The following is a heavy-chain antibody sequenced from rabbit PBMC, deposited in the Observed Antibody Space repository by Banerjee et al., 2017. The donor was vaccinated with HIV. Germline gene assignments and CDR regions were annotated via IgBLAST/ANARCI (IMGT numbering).Heavy chain of an antibody. J-gene: IGHJ3*01. D-gene: IGHD1-1*01. CDR2: IDAGDGST. Sequence: QQLEESGGDLVKPGASLTLTCTASGFSFSSRYYMCWVRQAPGKGPEWIACIDAGDGSTDYASWAKGRFTISKTSSTTVTLQMTSLTAADTATYFCVRAHASSSGYYTYLYLWGQGTLVTVS. CDR1: GFSFSSRYY. CDR3: VRAHASSSGYYTYLYL. V-gene: IGHV1S40*01.